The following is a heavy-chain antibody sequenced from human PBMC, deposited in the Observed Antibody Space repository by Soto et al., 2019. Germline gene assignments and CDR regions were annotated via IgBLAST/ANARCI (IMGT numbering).Heavy chain of an antibody. CDR1: GGTFSSYA. CDR3: ARGISDYGDRFFDY. D-gene: IGHD4-17*01. CDR2: IIPIFGTA. J-gene: IGHJ4*02. V-gene: IGHV1-69*13. Sequence: GASVKVSCKASGGTFSSYAISWVRQAPGQGLEWMGGIIPIFGTANYAQKFQGRVTITADESTSTAYMELSSLRSEDTAVYYCARGISDYGDRFFDYWGQGTLVTVSS.